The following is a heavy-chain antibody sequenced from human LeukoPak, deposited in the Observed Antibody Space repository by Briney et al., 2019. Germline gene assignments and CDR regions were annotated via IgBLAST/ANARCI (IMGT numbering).Heavy chain of an antibody. Sequence: SVKVSCKASGGTFSSYAISWVRQAPGQGLEWMGRIIPILGLANYAQKFQGRVTITADKSTSTAYMELRSLRSDDTAVYYCARDFGYCSSTSCYYYYYMDVWGKGTTVTVSS. D-gene: IGHD2-2*01. V-gene: IGHV1-69*04. J-gene: IGHJ6*03. CDR1: GGTFSSYA. CDR3: ARDFGYCSSTSCYYYYYMDV. CDR2: IIPILGLA.